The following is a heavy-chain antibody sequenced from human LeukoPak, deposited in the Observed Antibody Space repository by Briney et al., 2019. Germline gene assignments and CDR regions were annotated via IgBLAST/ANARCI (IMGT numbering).Heavy chain of an antibody. CDR1: GGSFSGYY. V-gene: IGHV4-34*01. D-gene: IGHD3-16*02. CDR2: IIHIGST. CDR3: ARGRNTGVMLGGDWRRLYNDYYMDV. J-gene: IGHJ6*03. Sequence: SETLSLTCVVYGGSFSGYYWSWVRQPPGKGLEWIGEIIHIGSTNYIPSLKSRLTISVDTSKNQFSLKVRYMNAADTAVYYCARGRNTGVMLGGDWRRLYNDYYMDVWGKGTTVTVSS.